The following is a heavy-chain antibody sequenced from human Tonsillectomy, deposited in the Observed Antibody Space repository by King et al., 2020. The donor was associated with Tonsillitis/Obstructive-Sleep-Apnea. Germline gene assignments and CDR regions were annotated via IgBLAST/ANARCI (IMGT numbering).Heavy chain of an antibody. CDR1: GGSFSDYY. CDR3: AAAVFGVVFNYYYYYMDV. V-gene: IGHV4-34*01. CDR2: INHSGST. J-gene: IGHJ6*03. Sequence: VQLQQWGAGLLKPSETLSLTCAVYGGSFSDYYWSWIRQPPGKGLEWIGEINHSGSTNYNPSLKSRATISVDTSKNQFSLKLSSLTAADTAVYYCAAAVFGVVFNYYYYYMDVGGKGTTVTVSS. D-gene: IGHD3-3*01.